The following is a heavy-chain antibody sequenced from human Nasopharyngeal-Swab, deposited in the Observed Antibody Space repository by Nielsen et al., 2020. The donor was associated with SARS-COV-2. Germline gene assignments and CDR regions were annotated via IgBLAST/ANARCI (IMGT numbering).Heavy chain of an antibody. CDR3: ARGFLREGFDS. CDR2: TYYSSKWSY. Sequence: SETLSLTCAVSGAAVSNNTTGWNWIRLPPSRGLEWLGRTYYSSKWSYDYALSVKSRMTVNPDTSKNQFSLELNSVTPEDTAVYYCARGFLREGFDSWGQGILVTVSS. D-gene: IGHD1-26*01. J-gene: IGHJ4*02. V-gene: IGHV6-1*01. CDR1: GAAVSNNTTG.